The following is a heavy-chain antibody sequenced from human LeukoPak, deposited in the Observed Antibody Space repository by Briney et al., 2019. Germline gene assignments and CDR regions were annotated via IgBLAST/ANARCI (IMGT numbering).Heavy chain of an antibody. CDR3: ARAYYYGSGSYGLDY. D-gene: IGHD3-10*01. CDR1: GVSISSYY. V-gene: IGHV4-59*01. Sequence: PSETLSLTCTVSGVSISSYYWSWIRQPPGKGLGWLVYIYSSGSTNYNPSLKSRVTISVDTSKNQFSLKLTSVTAADTAVYYCARAYYYGSGSYGLDYWGQGTLVTVSS. J-gene: IGHJ4*02. CDR2: IYSSGST.